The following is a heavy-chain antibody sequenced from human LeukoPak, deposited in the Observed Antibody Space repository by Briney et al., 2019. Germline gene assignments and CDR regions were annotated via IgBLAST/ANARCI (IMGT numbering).Heavy chain of an antibody. CDR3: AKDLEQGPAAVTTFY. CDR1: GFTLSSYA. V-gene: IGHV3-23*01. J-gene: IGHJ4*02. CDR2: ISGSGGST. Sequence: PGGSLRLSCAASGFTLSSYAMSWVRQAPGKGLEWVSAISGSGGSTYYADSVKGRFTISRDNSKNTLYLQMNSLRAEDTAVYYCAKDLEQGPAAVTTFYWGQGTLVTVSS. D-gene: IGHD4-17*01.